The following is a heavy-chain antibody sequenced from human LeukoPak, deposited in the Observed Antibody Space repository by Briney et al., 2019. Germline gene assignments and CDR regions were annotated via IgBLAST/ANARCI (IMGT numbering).Heavy chain of an antibody. CDR1: GFAFSDHY. V-gene: IGHV3-11*04. J-gene: IGHJ4*02. CDR2: ISNSGSAL. Sequence: GGALRLSCAASGFAFSDHYMSWIRRAPGKGLEWVSFISNSGSALYYTDSVKGRFTISRDNARQSLYLQMDSLRAEDTAVYYCVRAPDGSAKVDFWGQGTLVTVSS. CDR3: VRAPDGSAKVDF. D-gene: IGHD5-24*01.